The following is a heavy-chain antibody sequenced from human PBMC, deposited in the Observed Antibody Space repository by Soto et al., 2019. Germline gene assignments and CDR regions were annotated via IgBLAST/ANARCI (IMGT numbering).Heavy chain of an antibody. J-gene: IGHJ4*02. CDR3: ARSLGPSRHFFDH. CDR1: GFTVNNYD. D-gene: IGHD3-16*01. Sequence: EVQLLDSGGDLVQPGGSLRLSCAASGFTVNNYDMSWVRQAPGKGLEWVSTLSDTTYYADSVRGRFTISRDTSGSTLYLQMNTLGVDDTAVYYCARSLGPSRHFFDHWGQGTLVTVSS. V-gene: IGHV3-23*01. CDR2: LSDTT.